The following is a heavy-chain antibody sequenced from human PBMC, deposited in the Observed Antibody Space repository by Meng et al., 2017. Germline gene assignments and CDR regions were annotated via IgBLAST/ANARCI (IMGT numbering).Heavy chain of an antibody. J-gene: IGHJ4*02. CDR3: AKYSYGLGDYFDN. CDR1: GGSISSSN. D-gene: IGHD3-10*01. CDR2: LSGGGFTT. V-gene: IGHV3-23*01. Sequence: ETLSLTCAVSGGSISSSNWWSWVRQPPGKGLEWLAALSGGGFTTYYADSVKGRFTISRHNSKNTLYLQVNSLRAEDTALYYCAKYSYGLGDYFDNWGQGALVTVSS.